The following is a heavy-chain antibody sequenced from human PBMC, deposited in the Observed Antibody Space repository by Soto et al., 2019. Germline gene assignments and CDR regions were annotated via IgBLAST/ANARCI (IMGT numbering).Heavy chain of an antibody. V-gene: IGHV3-30-3*01. CDR2: IVPDGRNQ. CDR3: ARGPTHGAFDL. Sequence: QVQLVEFGGGVVQPGRSLRLSCVASGSPFEVHWVRQAPGKGPEWVAHIVPDGRNQYWADSVKGRFTGSRDNAKNTVYLQTNSLRTEDTAVYYCARGPTHGAFDLWGQGTMVTVSS. J-gene: IGHJ3*01. CDR1: GSPFEV.